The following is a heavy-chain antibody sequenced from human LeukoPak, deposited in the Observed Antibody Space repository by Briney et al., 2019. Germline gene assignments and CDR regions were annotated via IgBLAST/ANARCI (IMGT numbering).Heavy chain of an antibody. CDR1: GFTFSSYE. J-gene: IGHJ6*03. V-gene: IGHV3-48*03. CDR2: ISSSGSTI. CDR3: ASDTPPYCGGDCYSLYMDV. D-gene: IGHD2-21*02. Sequence: GGSLRLSCAASGFTFSSYEVNWVRQAPGKGLEWVSYISSSGSTIYYADSVKGRFTISRDNAKNSLYLQMNSLRAEDTAVYYCASDTPPYCGGDCYSLYMDVWGKGTTVTVSS.